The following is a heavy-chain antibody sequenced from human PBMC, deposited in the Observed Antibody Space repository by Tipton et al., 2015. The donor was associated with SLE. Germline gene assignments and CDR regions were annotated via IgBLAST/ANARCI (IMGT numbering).Heavy chain of an antibody. Sequence: TLSLTCVISGGSISTNSWWSWVRQSPGKGLEWLGQIHHTGSTRHNPSLKSRVTVSVDRSKNQFSLTLYSVTAADTAVYYCARALWKGGDYWGQGTLVTVSS. J-gene: IGHJ4*02. V-gene: IGHV4-4*02. CDR3: ARALWKGGDY. D-gene: IGHD1-1*01. CDR2: IHHTGST. CDR1: GGSISTNSW.